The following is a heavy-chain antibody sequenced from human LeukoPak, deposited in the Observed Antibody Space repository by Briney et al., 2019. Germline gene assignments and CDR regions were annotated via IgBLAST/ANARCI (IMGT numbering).Heavy chain of an antibody. CDR3: ARVHYYDSRVYYYYFDY. Sequence: PSQTLSLTCTVSGGSISSGDYYWSWIRQPPGKGLEWIGYIYYSGSTYYNPSLKSRVTISVDTSKNQFSLKLSSVTAADTAVYYCARVHYYDSRVYYYYFDYWGQGTLVTVSS. V-gene: IGHV4-30-4*01. D-gene: IGHD3-22*01. CDR1: GGSISSGDYY. CDR2: IYYSGST. J-gene: IGHJ4*02.